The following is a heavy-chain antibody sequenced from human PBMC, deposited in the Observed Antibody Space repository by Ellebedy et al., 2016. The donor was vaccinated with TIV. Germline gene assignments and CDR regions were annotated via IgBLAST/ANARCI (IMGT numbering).Heavy chain of an antibody. D-gene: IGHD3-10*01. CDR2: ISAYNGNT. J-gene: IGHJ6*02. V-gene: IGHV1-18*01. Sequence: AASVKVSCKASGYTFTSYGISWVRQAPGQGLEWMGWISAYNGNTNYAQKLQGRVTMTTDTSTSTAYMELRSLRSDDTAVYYCASAAHYYGSVRYYYGMDVWGQGTTVTVSS. CDR3: ASAAHYYGSVRYYYGMDV. CDR1: GYTFTSYG.